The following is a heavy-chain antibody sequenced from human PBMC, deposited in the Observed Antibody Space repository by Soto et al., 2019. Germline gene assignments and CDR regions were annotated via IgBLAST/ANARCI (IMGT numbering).Heavy chain of an antibody. CDR1: GGSFSGYY. J-gene: IGHJ4*02. V-gene: IGHV4-34*01. CDR2: INHSGST. D-gene: IGHD3-10*01. CDR3: ARSTGWFGGAPFDY. Sequence: QVQLQQWGAGLLKPSETLSLTCAVYGGSFSGYYWSWIRQPPGKGLEWIGEINHSGSTNYNPSLKSRVTISVDTSKNQFSLKLSSVTAADTAVYYCARSTGWFGGAPFDYWGQGTLVTVSS.